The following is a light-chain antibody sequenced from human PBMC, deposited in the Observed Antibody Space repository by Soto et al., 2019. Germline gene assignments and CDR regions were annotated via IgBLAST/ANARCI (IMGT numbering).Light chain of an antibody. CDR1: SSDIGRYKY. Sequence: QSVLTQPASVSGSPGQSITISCTGSSSDIGRYKYVSWYQQHPDKAPRLIIYEVTNRPSGVSSRFSGSKSHNTASLTISGLQAEDEADYSGSSYTDDTTYVFGTGTKVPVL. CDR3: SSYTDDTTYV. V-gene: IGLV2-14*01. CDR2: EVT. J-gene: IGLJ1*01.